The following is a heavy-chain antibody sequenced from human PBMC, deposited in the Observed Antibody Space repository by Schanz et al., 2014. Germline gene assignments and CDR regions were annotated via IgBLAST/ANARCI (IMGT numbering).Heavy chain of an antibody. CDR3: AKYRYSVFDFDY. J-gene: IGHJ4*02. D-gene: IGHD3-16*02. CDR1: GFTFRRYG. CDR2: IAGDGGGP. V-gene: IGHV3-23*04. Sequence: EVQLVESGGGLVQPGGSLRLSCVASGFTFRRYGMSWVRQAPGKGLEWVSVIAGDGGGPNYVDSVKGRFTISRDNSKNTLYLQMNSLRAEDTAIYYCAKYRYSVFDFDYWGQGTLVTVSS.